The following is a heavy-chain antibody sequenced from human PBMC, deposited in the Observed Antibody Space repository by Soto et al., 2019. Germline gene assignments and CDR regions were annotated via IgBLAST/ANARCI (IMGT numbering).Heavy chain of an antibody. CDR1: GDSVSSGYY. D-gene: IGHD2-8*01. CDR3: ARGIVPGVINMAPDF. CDR2: VHQTGST. J-gene: IGHJ4*02. Sequence: KPSETLSLTCAVSGDSVSSGYYWGWVRQPPGKGREWIGRVHQTGSTYYNPSLKSRVTISMDTSKTQFSLTQKSVTATDTAVYYCARGIVPGVINMAPDFWGPGSLVTVSS. V-gene: IGHV4-38-2*01.